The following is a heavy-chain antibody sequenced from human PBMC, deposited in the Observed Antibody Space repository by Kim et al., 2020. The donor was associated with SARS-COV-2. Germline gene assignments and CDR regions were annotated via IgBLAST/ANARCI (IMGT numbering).Heavy chain of an antibody. Sequence: ASVKVSCKASGYTFTSYAMNWVRQAPGQGLEWMGWINTNTGNPTYAQGFTGRFVFSLDTSVSTAYLQISSLKAEDTAVYYCARKYDSSGYYLFDYWGQGTLVTVSS. CDR3: ARKYDSSGYYLFDY. CDR2: INTNTGNP. D-gene: IGHD3-22*01. J-gene: IGHJ4*02. CDR1: GYTFTSYA. V-gene: IGHV7-4-1*02.